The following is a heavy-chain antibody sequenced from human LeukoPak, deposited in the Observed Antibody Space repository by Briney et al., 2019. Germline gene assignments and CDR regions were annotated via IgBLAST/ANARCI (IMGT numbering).Heavy chain of an antibody. CDR1: GFTFSSYW. Sequence: GGSLRLFCAASGFTFSSYWMSWVRQAPGKGLEWVANIKQDGSEKYYVDSVKGRFTISRDNSKNTLYLQMNSLRAEDTAVYYCARVLRDYDSRAYDAFDIWGQGTMVTVSS. J-gene: IGHJ3*02. D-gene: IGHD3-22*01. V-gene: IGHV3-7*01. CDR3: ARVLRDYDSRAYDAFDI. CDR2: IKQDGSEK.